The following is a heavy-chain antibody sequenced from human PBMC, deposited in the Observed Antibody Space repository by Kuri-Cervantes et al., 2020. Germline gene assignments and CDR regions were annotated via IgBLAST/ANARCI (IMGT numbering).Heavy chain of an antibody. D-gene: IGHD3-16*01. Sequence: SETLSLTCAVSGDSFSSPYYWGWIRQPPGKGLEWIGSMYRSGSTYYNPSLKSRVTISVDTSRNQFSLKLSSVTAADTAVYYCAREAGGYFDYWGQGTLVTVSS. CDR2: MYRSGST. V-gene: IGHV4-38-2*02. J-gene: IGHJ4*02. CDR1: GDSFSSPYY. CDR3: AREAGGYFDY.